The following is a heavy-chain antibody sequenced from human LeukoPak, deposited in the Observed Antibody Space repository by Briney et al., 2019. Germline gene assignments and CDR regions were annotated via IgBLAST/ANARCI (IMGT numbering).Heavy chain of an antibody. V-gene: IGHV1-8*01. CDR3: ARGHYVLRFLETNWFDP. CDR2: MNPNSGNT. CDR1: GYTFTSYD. D-gene: IGHD3-3*01. Sequence: ASVKVSCKASGYTFTSYDINWVRQATGQWLEWMGWMNPNSGNTGYAQKFQGRVTMTRNTSISTAYMELSSLRSEDTAVYYCARGHYVLRFLETNWFDPWGQGTLVTVSS. J-gene: IGHJ5*02.